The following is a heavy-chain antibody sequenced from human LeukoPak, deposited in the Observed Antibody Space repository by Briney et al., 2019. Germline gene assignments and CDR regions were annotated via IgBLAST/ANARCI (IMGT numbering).Heavy chain of an antibody. D-gene: IGHD2-15*01. Sequence: SETLSLTCAVYGVSFSGYYWSWIRQPPGKGLEWIGETNHSGSTNYNPSLKSRVTISVDTSKNQFSLKLSSVTAADTAVYYCARVGGYCSGGSCYYAFDIWGQGTMVTVSS. J-gene: IGHJ3*02. V-gene: IGHV4-34*01. CDR1: GVSFSGYY. CDR3: ARVGGYCSGGSCYYAFDI. CDR2: TNHSGST.